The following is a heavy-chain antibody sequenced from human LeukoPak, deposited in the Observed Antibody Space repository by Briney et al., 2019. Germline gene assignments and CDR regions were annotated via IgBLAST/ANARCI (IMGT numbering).Heavy chain of an antibody. CDR2: IYDDGST. CDR1: GGSIINGDYY. D-gene: IGHD1-14*01. Sequence: SHTLSLTCTLSGGSIINGDYYWSWIRQPPGKGLEWIGYIYDDGSTYYNPSLKSRVTISIDTSKNQFSLNLRSVTAAGTAVYYCARLTGSGEVFDSWGQGTLVTVSS. CDR3: ARLTGSGEVFDS. J-gene: IGHJ4*02. V-gene: IGHV4-30-4*01.